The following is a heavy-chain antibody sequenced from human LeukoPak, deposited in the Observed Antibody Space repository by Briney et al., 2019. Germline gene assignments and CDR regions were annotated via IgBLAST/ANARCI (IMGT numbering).Heavy chain of an antibody. CDR3: ARDLDYDSSGTWDY. D-gene: IGHD3-22*01. CDR1: GGSFSGYY. J-gene: IGHJ4*02. CDR2: IYYSGST. V-gene: IGHV4-59*12. Sequence: PSETLSLTCAVYGGSFSGYYWSWIGQPPGKGLEWIGYIYYSGSTNYNPSLKSRVTMSVDTSKNQFSLKLSSVTAADTAVYYCARDLDYDSSGTWDYWGQGTLVTVSS.